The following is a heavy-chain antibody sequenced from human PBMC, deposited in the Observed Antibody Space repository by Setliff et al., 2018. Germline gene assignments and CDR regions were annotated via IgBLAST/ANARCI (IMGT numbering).Heavy chain of an antibody. V-gene: IGHV3-23*01. CDR1: GSSFRSYA. Sequence: GGSLRLSCVASGSSFRSYAMSWVRQAPGKGLEWVSTLSGSGVSTYYLDSVKGRFTISRDNSKNTLYLQMNSLKTEDTAVYYCTRDGAGTRSGFYFDYWGQGTLVTVSS. CDR3: TRDGAGTRSGFYFDY. D-gene: IGHD1-1*01. CDR2: LSGSGVST. J-gene: IGHJ4*02.